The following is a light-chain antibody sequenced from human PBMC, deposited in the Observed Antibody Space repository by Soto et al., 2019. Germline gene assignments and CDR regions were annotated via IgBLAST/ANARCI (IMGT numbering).Light chain of an antibody. Sequence: EIAMTQSPDTLCVFPGDRATLSGMASQSVTSHLAWYQQKPGQPPRLLIYDSSTRATGIPARFSGSGSGTEFTLTISSLESEDFAVYYCHQYYIWPLTFGGGTKVDIK. J-gene: IGKJ4*01. CDR2: DSS. V-gene: IGKV3-15*01. CDR1: QSVTSH. CDR3: HQYYIWPLT.